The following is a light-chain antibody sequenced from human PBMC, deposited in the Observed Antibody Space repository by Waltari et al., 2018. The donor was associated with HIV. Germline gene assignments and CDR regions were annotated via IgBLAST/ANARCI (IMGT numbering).Light chain of an antibody. CDR2: YDT. J-gene: IGLJ2*01. CDR3: QVWDSTTDHVL. V-gene: IGLV3-21*04. Sequence: SSRLTQPPSVSVAPGETATITCGAINIERTSVHWYQQKPGQAPVVVMSYDTDRPAGIAERFSGFNSGHSATLIISRVGAGDEADYFCQVWDSTTDHVLFGGGTRLTVL. CDR1: NIERTS.